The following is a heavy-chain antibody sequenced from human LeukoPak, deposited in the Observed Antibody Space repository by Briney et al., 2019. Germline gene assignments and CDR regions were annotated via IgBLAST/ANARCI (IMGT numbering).Heavy chain of an antibody. J-gene: IGHJ6*02. CDR1: GFTFTTYG. Sequence: PGGSLRLSCAASGFTFTTYGMHWVRQAPGEGLDWVALISYDGTKTYYSDSVKGRFTISRDNSKNTLYLQMNSLRAEDTAVYYCAREPQPRYYYGMDVWGQGTTVTVSS. CDR2: ISYDGTKT. D-gene: IGHD5-18*01. CDR3: AREPQPRYYYGMDV. V-gene: IGHV3-30*03.